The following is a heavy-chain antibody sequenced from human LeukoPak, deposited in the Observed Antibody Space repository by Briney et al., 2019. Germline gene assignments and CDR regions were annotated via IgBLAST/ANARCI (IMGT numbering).Heavy chain of an antibody. J-gene: IGHJ6*03. CDR2: ISSSSSYI. CDR1: GFTFSRDS. D-gene: IGHD3-3*01. V-gene: IGHV3-21*01. Sequence: GGSLRLSCAASGFTFSRDSMNWVRQAPGKGLEWVSSISSSSSYIYYADSVKGRFTISRDNAKNSLYLQMNSLRAEDTAVYYCARARGDPAFTIFGVVIMGYMDVWGKGTTVTVSS. CDR3: ARARGDPAFTIFGVVIMGYMDV.